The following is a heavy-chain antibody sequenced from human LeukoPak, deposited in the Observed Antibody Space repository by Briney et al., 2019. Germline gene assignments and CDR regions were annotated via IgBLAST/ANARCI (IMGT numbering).Heavy chain of an antibody. V-gene: IGHV3-7*03. D-gene: IGHD2-2*01. CDR3: VRDSGSTTSFDL. J-gene: IGHJ4*01. CDR2: IKEDRNEI. CDR1: GFTFSRYW. Sequence: PGGSLRLSCAASGFTFSRYWMSWIRQAPGKGLEWVANIKEDRNEIYYVDSVKGRFTISRDNAENSLFLQMNSLRAEDTALYYCVRDSGSTTSFDLWGNGTLVTVSS.